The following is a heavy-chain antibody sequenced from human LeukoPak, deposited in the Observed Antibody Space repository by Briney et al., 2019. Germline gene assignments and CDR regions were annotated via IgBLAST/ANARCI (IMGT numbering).Heavy chain of an antibody. V-gene: IGHV3-23*01. J-gene: IGHJ4*02. CDR2: ISGSGGST. D-gene: IGHD3-10*01. Sequence: GGSLRLSCAASGFTFSSYAMSWVRQAPGKGLEWVSAISGSGGSTYYADSAKGRFTISRDNSKNMVYLQLNSLRADDTAVYYCAKGYGSGGFFVWGQGTLVTVSS. CDR1: GFTFSSYA. CDR3: AKGYGSGGFFV.